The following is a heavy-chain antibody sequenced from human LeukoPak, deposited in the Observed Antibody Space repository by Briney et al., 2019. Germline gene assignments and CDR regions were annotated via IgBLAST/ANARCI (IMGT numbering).Heavy chain of an antibody. D-gene: IGHD2-21*02. CDR2: IISIFGTA. CDR3: ARDGAYCGGDCYRNWFDP. J-gene: IGHJ5*02. CDR1: GGTFSSYA. V-gene: IGHV1-69*01. Sequence: SVKVSCKASGGTFSSYAISWVRQAPGQGLEWMGGIISIFGTANYAQKFQGRVTITADESTSTAYMELSSLRSEDTAVYYCARDGAYCGGDCYRNWFDPWGQGTLVTVSS.